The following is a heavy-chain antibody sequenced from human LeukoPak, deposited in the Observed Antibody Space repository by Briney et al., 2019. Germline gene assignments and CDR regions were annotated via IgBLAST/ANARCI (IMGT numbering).Heavy chain of an antibody. J-gene: IGHJ4*02. Sequence: GGSLRLSCAASGFTFSNAWMSWVRQAPGKGLEWVGRIKSKTDGGTTDYAAPVKGRFTISRDDSKNTLYLQMNSLKTEDTAVCYCTTDGYYYGSGSTFDYWGQGTLVTVSS. CDR2: IKSKTDGGTT. CDR3: TTDGYYYGSGSTFDY. V-gene: IGHV3-15*01. D-gene: IGHD3-10*01. CDR1: GFTFSNAW.